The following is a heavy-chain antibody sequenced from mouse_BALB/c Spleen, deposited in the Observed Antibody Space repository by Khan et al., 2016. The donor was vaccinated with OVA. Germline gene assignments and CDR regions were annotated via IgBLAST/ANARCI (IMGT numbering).Heavy chain of an antibody. CDR3: ARKNYYSYAMDY. CDR2: ISYSGST. V-gene: IGHV3-2*02. Sequence: EVQLVESGPGLVKPSQSLSLTCTVTGYSITSDYAWDWIRQFPGNKLEWMGYISYSGSTSYNPSLKSRISITRDTSTNQFFLQLNSVTTEDTATYYCARKNYYSYAMDYWGQGTSVTVSS. J-gene: IGHJ4*01. CDR1: GYSITSDYA. D-gene: IGHD1-1*01.